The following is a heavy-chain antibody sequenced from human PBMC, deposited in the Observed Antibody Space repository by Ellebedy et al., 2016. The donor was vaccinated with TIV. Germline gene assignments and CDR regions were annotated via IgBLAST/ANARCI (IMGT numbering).Heavy chain of an antibody. D-gene: IGHD6-19*01. V-gene: IGHV3-7*04. CDR3: ARGSGWIIDY. J-gene: IGHJ4*02. CDR2: IKQDGSEE. Sequence: PGGSLRLSCTDSGFTVSSYWMQWVRQAPGKGLEWVANIKQDGSEEYYLDSVKGRFNISRDNAKKSLYLQMNSLRSEDTAVYYCARGSGWIIDYWGQGTLVTVSS. CDR1: GFTVSSYW.